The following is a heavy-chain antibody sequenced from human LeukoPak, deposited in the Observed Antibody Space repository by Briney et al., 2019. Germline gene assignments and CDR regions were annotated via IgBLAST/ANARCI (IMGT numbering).Heavy chain of an antibody. D-gene: IGHD3-10*01. CDR3: ARAGDYYGSGGLRLYYYYYGMDV. Sequence: ASVKVSCKASGYTFTSYGISWVRQAPGQGLEWMGWISAYNGNTNYAQKLQGRVTMTTDTSTSTAYMELRSLRSDDTAVYYCARAGDYYGSGGLRLYYYYYGMDVWGQGTTVTVSS. V-gene: IGHV1-18*01. CDR2: ISAYNGNT. CDR1: GYTFTSYG. J-gene: IGHJ6*02.